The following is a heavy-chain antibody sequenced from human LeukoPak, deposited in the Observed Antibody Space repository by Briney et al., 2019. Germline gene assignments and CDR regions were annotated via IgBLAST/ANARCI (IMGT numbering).Heavy chain of an antibody. V-gene: IGHV3-30-3*01. CDR2: ISYDGSNK. CDR1: GFTFSSYA. CDR3: AKDYYDSSGYYPDY. Sequence: GGSLRLSCAASGFTFSSYAMHWVRQAPGKGLEWVAVISYDGSNKYYADSVKGRFTISRDNSKSTLYLQMNSLRAEDTAVYYCAKDYYDSSGYYPDYWGQGTLVTVSS. D-gene: IGHD3-22*01. J-gene: IGHJ4*02.